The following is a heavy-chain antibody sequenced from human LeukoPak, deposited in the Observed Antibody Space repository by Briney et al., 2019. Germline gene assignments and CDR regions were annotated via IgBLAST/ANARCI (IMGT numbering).Heavy chain of an antibody. V-gene: IGHV3-48*04. CDR3: AREIYYYYYMDV. J-gene: IGHJ6*03. Sequence: GGSLRLSCAASGFTFSSYSMNWVRQAPGKGLEWVSYIRSSGDTIYYADSVKGRLTISRDNAKNSLYLQMNSLRAEDTAVYYCAREIYYYYYMDVWGKGTTVTISS. CDR1: GFTFSSYS. CDR2: IRSSGDTI.